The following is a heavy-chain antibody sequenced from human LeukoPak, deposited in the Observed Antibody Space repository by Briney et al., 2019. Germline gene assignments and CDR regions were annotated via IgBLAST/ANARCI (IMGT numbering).Heavy chain of an antibody. J-gene: IGHJ6*04. CDR1: GGSISSYY. CDR3: ARAPYSWTFRPTDV. D-gene: IGHD1-20*01. CDR2: IYTSGST. Sequence: SSETLSLTCTVSGGSISSYYWSWIRQPAGKELEWIGRIYTSGSTNYNPSLKSRVTMSVDTSKNQFSLKLSSVTAADTAVYYCARAPYSWTFRPTDVWGKGTTVTVSS. V-gene: IGHV4-4*07.